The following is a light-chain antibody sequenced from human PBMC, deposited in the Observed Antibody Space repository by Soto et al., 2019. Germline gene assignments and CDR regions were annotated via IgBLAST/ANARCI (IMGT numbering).Light chain of an antibody. CDR1: QIVANY. CDR3: QQRSNWPVT. CDR2: DGS. J-gene: IGKJ5*01. Sequence: EIVLTQSPATLSLSPGERATLSCRASQIVANYLFWYQQKPRQPPSLLIYDGSSRATGIPARFSGSGSGTDFTLTISSLDPEDFAIYYCQQRSNWPVTFGQGTRLEIK. V-gene: IGKV3-11*01.